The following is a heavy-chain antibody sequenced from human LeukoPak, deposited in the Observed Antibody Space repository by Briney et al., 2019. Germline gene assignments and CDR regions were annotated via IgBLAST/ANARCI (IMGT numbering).Heavy chain of an antibody. J-gene: IGHJ3*02. CDR2: IKQDGSEK. V-gene: IGHV3-7*03. CDR3: AKAKRAGVIRGVPNAFDI. Sequence: GGSLRLSCAASGFTFSSYWMNWVRQAPGKGLEWVANIKQDGSEKYYVDSVKGRFTISRDNAKNSVYLQMNSLRPEDTALYYCAKAKRAGVIRGVPNAFDIWGQGTVVTVSS. CDR1: GFTFSSYW. D-gene: IGHD3-10*01.